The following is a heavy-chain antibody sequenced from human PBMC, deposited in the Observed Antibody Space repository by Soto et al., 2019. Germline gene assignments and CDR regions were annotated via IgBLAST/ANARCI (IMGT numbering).Heavy chain of an antibody. CDR3: AKGGPDCARTTCYLLVAFDI. D-gene: IGHD2-2*01. Sequence: QVQLVQSGGGVVQPGRSLRLSCAASGFTFSSYVTHWLRQAPGKGLEWVAAISHDGSNKYYADSVKGRFTISRDNSKNRLYLQMNSLRTEDTAVYYCAKGGPDCARTTCYLLVAFDIWGQGTMVTVSS. J-gene: IGHJ3*02. CDR1: GFTFSSYV. CDR2: ISHDGSNK. V-gene: IGHV3-30*18.